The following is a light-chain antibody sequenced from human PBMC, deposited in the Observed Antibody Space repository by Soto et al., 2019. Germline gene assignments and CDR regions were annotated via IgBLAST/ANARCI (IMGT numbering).Light chain of an antibody. J-gene: IGKJ1*01. CDR2: DAS. Sequence: DVQMTQSTSTLSASEGDRLTITCRGSQSISTWLAWYQQIPGKAPKLLIYDASSLESGVPSMVTSSGAGAACLRPISSLQPDDVETDLCQQYDSYSWTFGQGTKVEIK. V-gene: IGKV1-5*01. CDR1: QSISTW. CDR3: QQYDSYSWT.